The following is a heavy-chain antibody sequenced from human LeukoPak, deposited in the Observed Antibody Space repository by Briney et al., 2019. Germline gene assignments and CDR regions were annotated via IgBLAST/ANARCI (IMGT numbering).Heavy chain of an antibody. Sequence: SETLSLTCTVSDDSITIYYWSWIRQPPGKGLEWIGSIYYSGSTYYNPSPKSRVTISVDTSKNQFSLRLSSVTAADTAVYYCASNLAADPPDYWGQGTLVTVSS. J-gene: IGHJ4*02. CDR1: DDSITIYY. CDR2: IYYSGST. D-gene: IGHD6-13*01. V-gene: IGHV4-39*01. CDR3: ASNLAADPPDY.